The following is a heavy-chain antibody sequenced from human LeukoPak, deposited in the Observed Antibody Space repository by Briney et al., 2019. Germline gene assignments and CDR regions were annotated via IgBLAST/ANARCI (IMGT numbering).Heavy chain of an antibody. CDR2: ISSSGSTI. J-gene: IGHJ4*02. V-gene: IGHV3-48*03. D-gene: IGHD5-12*01. Sequence: GGSLRLYCAASGFTFSSYEMNWVRQAPGKGLEWVSYISSSGSTIYYADSVKGRFTISRDNSKNTLYLQMNSLRAEDTAVYYCAKGGLLVASFDYWGQGTLVTVSS. CDR1: GFTFSSYE. CDR3: AKGGLLVASFDY.